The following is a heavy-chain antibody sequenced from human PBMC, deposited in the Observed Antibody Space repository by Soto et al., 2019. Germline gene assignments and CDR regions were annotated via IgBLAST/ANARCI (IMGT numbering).Heavy chain of an antibody. J-gene: IGHJ4*02. Sequence: QITLKESGPTLVKPTQTLTLTCTFSGFSLSTSGLGVGWIRQPPGKALEWLALIYWNDDKRYSPSLKSRLTIPKDTSKHQVVLTMTNVDPLHTATYYCAHKPSLLRSSYYFDYWGQGTLVTVSS. D-gene: IGHD4-17*01. CDR3: AHKPSLLRSSYYFDY. CDR1: GFSLSTSGLG. CDR2: IYWNDDK. V-gene: IGHV2-5*01.